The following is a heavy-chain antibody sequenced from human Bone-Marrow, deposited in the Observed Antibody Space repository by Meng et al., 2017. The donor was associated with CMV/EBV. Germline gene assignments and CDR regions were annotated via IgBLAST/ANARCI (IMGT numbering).Heavy chain of an antibody. Sequence: ASVKVSCKASGYTFTGYYMHWVRQAPGQGLEWMGWINPNSGGTNYAQKFQGRVTMTRDTSISTAYMELSRLRSDDTAVYYCARSIVRYYDFWSQFRSPRPTSLDYGMDVWGQRTTVTVSS. CDR3: ARSIVRYYDFWSQFRSPRPTSLDYGMDV. CDR1: GYTFTGYY. CDR2: INPNSGGT. V-gene: IGHV1-2*02. D-gene: IGHD3-3*01. J-gene: IGHJ6*02.